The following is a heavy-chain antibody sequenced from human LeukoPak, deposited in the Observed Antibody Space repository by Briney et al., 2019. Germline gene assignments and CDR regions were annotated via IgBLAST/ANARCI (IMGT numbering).Heavy chain of an antibody. CDR1: GYTFTSYD. D-gene: IGHD6-19*01. J-gene: IGHJ4*02. CDR2: ISAYNGNT. Sequence: ASVKVSCKASGYTFTSYDISWVRQAPGQGLEWMGWISAYNGNTNYAQKLQGRVTMTPDTSPSTAYMELRSLRSDDTAVYYCARGRRALAVAGTGADYWGQGTLVTISS. V-gene: IGHV1-18*04. CDR3: ARGRRALAVAGTGADY.